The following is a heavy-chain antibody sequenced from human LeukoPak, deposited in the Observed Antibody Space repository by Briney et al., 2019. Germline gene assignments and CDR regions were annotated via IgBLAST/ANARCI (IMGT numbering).Heavy chain of an antibody. CDR1: GYSISSGYY. Sequence: SETLSLTCVVSGYSISSGYYWGWIRQPPGKGLEWIGNIHHSGSTYYNPSLKSRVTTSVDTSKNQLSLKLSSVTAADTAVYYCARVAAGIGFFQQWGQGNLVTVSS. V-gene: IGHV4-38-2*01. D-gene: IGHD6-13*01. CDR2: IHHSGST. CDR3: ARVAAGIGFFQQ. J-gene: IGHJ1*01.